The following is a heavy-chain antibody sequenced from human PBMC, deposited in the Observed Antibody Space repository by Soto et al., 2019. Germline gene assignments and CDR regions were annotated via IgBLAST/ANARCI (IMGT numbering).Heavy chain of an antibody. D-gene: IGHD6-13*01. Sequence: PSETLSLTCTVSDGSINSYFWSWIRQPPGKGLEWIGYIHYSGSSNYNPSLKSRVTMSVDSSKNQFSLELSSLTAADTAVYYCARVNQIAPKRNAFDIWGQGTKVTVSS. CDR1: DGSINSYF. J-gene: IGHJ3*02. CDR3: ARVNQIAPKRNAFDI. CDR2: IHYSGSS. V-gene: IGHV4-59*01.